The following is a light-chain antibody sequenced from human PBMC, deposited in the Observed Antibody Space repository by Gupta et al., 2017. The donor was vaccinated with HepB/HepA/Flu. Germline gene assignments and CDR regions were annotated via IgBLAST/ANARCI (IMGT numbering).Light chain of an antibody. V-gene: IGKV3-20*01. CDR1: QSVRNNF. CDR3: QQYGSTPDT. J-gene: IGKJ2*01. CDR2: RAS. Sequence: EIVLTQSPGTLSLSPGERVSLSCRASQSVRNNFLAWYQQKPGQAPRLLISRASGRATGIPDRFSGSGSGTDFTLTISRLEPEDFAVYHCQQYGSTPDTFGQGTRVEIK.